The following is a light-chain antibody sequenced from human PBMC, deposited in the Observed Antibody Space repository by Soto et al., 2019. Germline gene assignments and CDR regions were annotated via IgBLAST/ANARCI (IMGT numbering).Light chain of an antibody. CDR3: SSYTSTNTLEV. Sequence: LTQPASVSGSPGQSITISCTGTSSDVGGYNYVSWYQHHPGKAPKLMIYEVNYRPSGVSNRFSGSKSGNTASLTISGLQAEDEADYYCSSYTSTNTLEVFGTGTKVTVL. J-gene: IGLJ1*01. CDR2: EVN. V-gene: IGLV2-14*01. CDR1: SSDVGGYNY.